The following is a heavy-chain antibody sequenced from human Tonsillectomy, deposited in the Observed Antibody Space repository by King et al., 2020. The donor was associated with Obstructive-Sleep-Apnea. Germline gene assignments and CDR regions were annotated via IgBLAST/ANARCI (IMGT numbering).Heavy chain of an antibody. CDR3: ARTVPAAAIGYYFDY. D-gene: IGHD2-2*01. J-gene: IGHJ4*02. CDR2: IYYSGST. V-gene: IGHV4-59*01. Sequence: QLQESGPGLVKPSETLSLTCTVSGGSISSYYWSWIRQPPGKGLEWIGYIYYSGSTNYNPSLKSRVTISVDTSKNQFSLKLRSVTAAATAVYYCARTVPAAAIGYYFDYWGQGTLVTVSS. CDR1: GGSISSYY.